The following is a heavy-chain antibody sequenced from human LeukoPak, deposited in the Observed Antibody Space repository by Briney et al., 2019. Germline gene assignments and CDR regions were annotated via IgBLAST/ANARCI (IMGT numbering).Heavy chain of an antibody. CDR1: GYSIRSGFF. J-gene: IGHJ3*02. CDR2: FYYTGIT. D-gene: IGHD1-14*01. Sequence: SETLSLTCSVSGYSIRSGFFWGWIRQPPGKGLEWIGNFYYTGITYHNPSLKSRVTISVDTSKNQISLKLSSVTAADTAVYYCARDVKTVDAFDIWGQGAMVTVSS. V-gene: IGHV4-38-2*02. CDR3: ARDVKTVDAFDI.